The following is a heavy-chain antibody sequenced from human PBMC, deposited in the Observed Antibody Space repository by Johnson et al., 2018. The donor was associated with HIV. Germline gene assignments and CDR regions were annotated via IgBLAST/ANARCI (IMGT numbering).Heavy chain of an antibody. CDR3: AKGFFELDDAFDI. CDR2: ISYDGSNK. D-gene: IGHD3/OR15-3a*01. V-gene: IGHV3-30-3*01. CDR1: GFTFSSYA. Sequence: QVHLVESGGGVVQPGGSLRLSCAASGFTFSSYAMSWVRQAPGKGLEWVAVISYDGSNKYYADSVKGRFTISRDNSKNTFYLQMNSLRAEDTAVYYCAKGFFELDDAFDIWGQGTMVTVSS. J-gene: IGHJ3*02.